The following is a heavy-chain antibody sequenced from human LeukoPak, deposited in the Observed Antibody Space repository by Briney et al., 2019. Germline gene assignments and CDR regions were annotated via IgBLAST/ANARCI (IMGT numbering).Heavy chain of an antibody. V-gene: IGHV4-30-2*01. J-gene: IGHJ3*02. D-gene: IGHD5-24*01. Sequence: SQTLSLTCAVSGGSISSGGYSWSWIRQPPGKGLEWIGYIYHSGSTYYNPSLKSRVTISVDRSKNQFSLKLSSVTAADTAVYHCARRRDGHSFFAAFDIWGQGTMVTVSS. CDR3: ARRRDGHSFFAAFDI. CDR1: GGSISSGGYS. CDR2: IYHSGST.